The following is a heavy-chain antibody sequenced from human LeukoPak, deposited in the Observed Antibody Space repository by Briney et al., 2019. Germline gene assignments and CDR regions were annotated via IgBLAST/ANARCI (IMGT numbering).Heavy chain of an antibody. Sequence: PGGSLTLSCAASGFTFSSYWMSWVRQAPGKGLEWVANVKQGGSEKYYVDSVKGRFTISRENAKNSLYLQMNSLRAEDTAVYYCARADYDYVWGSYRQYYFVYWGQGTLVTVSS. D-gene: IGHD3-16*02. J-gene: IGHJ4*02. V-gene: IGHV3-7*01. CDR1: GFTFSSYW. CDR2: VKQGGSEK. CDR3: ARADYDYVWGSYRQYYFVY.